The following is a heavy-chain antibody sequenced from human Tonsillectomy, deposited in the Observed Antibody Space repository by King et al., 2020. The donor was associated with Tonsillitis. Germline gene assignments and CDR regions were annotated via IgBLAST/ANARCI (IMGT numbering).Heavy chain of an antibody. CDR3: ARHDGLIVVVITYDAFDI. D-gene: IGHD3-22*01. Sequence: GQLVQSGAEVKKPGESLRISCKGSGYSFTSYWISWGRQMPGKGLEWMGWIDPSDSYTNYSPSFLGHVTISADKSISTAYLQWSSLKASDTAMYYCARHDGLIVVVITYDAFDIWGQGTMVTVSS. J-gene: IGHJ3*02. CDR1: GYSFTSYW. V-gene: IGHV5-10-1*03. CDR2: IDPSDSYT.